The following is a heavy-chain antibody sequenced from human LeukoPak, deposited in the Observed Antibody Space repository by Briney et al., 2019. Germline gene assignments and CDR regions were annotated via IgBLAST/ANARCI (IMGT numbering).Heavy chain of an antibody. CDR3: AREKTSGYSSSSFDY. Sequence: SSVKGSCKASGGTFSSYAISWVRQAPGQGLEWMGRIIPMLGTANYAQKVQGRVTITTDESTSTAYMELSSLRSEDTAVYSCAREKTSGYSSSSFDYWGQGTLVTVSS. V-gene: IGHV1-69*05. D-gene: IGHD5-18*01. CDR1: GGTFSSYA. CDR2: IIPMLGTA. J-gene: IGHJ4*02.